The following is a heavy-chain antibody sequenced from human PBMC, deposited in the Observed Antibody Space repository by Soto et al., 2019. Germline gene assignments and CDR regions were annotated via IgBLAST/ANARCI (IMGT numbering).Heavy chain of an antibody. Sequence: ASVKVSCKASGYTFTSYGISWVRQAPGQGLEWMGWISAYNGNTNYAQKLQGRVTMTTDTSTSTAYMELRSLRSDDTAVYYCARGRVAGTNILLLDYWGQGTLVTVSS. CDR2: ISAYNGNT. D-gene: IGHD6-19*01. CDR3: ARGRVAGTNILLLDY. J-gene: IGHJ4*02. CDR1: GYTFTSYG. V-gene: IGHV1-18*01.